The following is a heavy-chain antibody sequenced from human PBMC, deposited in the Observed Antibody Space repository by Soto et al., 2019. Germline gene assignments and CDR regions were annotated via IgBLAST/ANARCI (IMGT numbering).Heavy chain of an antibody. CDR3: ARELGYSGSATEYNWFDP. CDR2: IYYSGST. J-gene: IGHJ5*02. V-gene: IGHV4-31*03. Sequence: SETLSLTCTVSGGSISSGGYYWSWIRQHPGKGLEWIGYIYYSGSTYYNPSLKSRVTISVDTSKNQFSLKLSSVTAADTAVYYCARELGYSGSATEYNWFDPWGQGTLVTVSS. D-gene: IGHD1-26*01. CDR1: GGSISSGGYY.